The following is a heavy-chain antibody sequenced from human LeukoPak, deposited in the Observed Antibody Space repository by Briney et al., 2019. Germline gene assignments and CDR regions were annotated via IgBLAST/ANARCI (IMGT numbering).Heavy chain of an antibody. J-gene: IGHJ6*03. CDR1: GFTFISYS. V-gene: IGHV3-30*02. CDR2: IRYDGSNK. Sequence: GGSLRLSCAASGFTFISYSIHWVRQAPGKGLEWVAFIRYDGSNKYYADSVKGRFTISRDNSKNTVYLQMNSLRAGDTALYYCARFTSSDYYYMDVWGKGTTVTVSS. D-gene: IGHD3-10*01. CDR3: ARFTSSDYYYMDV.